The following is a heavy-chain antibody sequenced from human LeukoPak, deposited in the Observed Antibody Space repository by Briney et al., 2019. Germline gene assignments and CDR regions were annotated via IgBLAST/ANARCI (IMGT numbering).Heavy chain of an antibody. D-gene: IGHD6-13*01. CDR2: IYYSGST. CDR1: GGSISSSSYY. CDR3: ARAIKGGSSSWYERKYYFDY. J-gene: IGHJ4*02. Sequence: SETLSLTCTVSGGSISSSSYYWGWIRQPPGKGLEWIGSIYYSGSTYYNPSLKSRVTISVDTSKNQFSLKLSSVTAADTAVYYCARAIKGGSSSWYERKYYFDYWGQGTLVTVSS. V-gene: IGHV4-39*07.